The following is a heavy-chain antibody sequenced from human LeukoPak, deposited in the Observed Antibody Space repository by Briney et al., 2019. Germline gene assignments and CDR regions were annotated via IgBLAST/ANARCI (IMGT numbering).Heavy chain of an antibody. J-gene: IGHJ6*02. V-gene: IGHV3-9*01. CDR3: AKGKPATYGMDV. CDR1: GFTFDDYG. D-gene: IGHD1-26*01. CDR2: ISWNSGSI. Sequence: GRSLRLSCAASGFTFDDYGMHWVRQAPGKGLEWVSGISWNSGSIGYADSVKGRFTISRDNAKNSLYLQMNSLRAEDTALYYCAKGKPATYGMDVWGQGTTVTVSS.